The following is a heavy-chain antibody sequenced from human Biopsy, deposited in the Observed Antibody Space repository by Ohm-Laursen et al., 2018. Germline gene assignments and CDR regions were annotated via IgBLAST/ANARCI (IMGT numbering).Heavy chain of an antibody. V-gene: IGHV4-59*07. CDR1: GDSINNYY. Sequence: SDTLSLTCTVSGDSINNYYWSWIRQPPGKGLEWIGYIYYSGSTNYNPSLKSRVTISVDTSRNQFSLKLSSVTAADTAVYYCAGRPWPNAFDIWGQGTMVTVSS. CDR3: AGRPWPNAFDI. J-gene: IGHJ3*02. CDR2: IYYSGST. D-gene: IGHD5-12*01.